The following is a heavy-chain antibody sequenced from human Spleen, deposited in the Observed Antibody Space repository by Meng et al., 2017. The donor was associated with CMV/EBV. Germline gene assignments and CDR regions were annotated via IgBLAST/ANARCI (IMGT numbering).Heavy chain of an antibody. CDR1: VYNVNDYR. D-gene: IGHD2-2*01. Sequence: SVYNVNDYRIRWVPQAPRQGLEWMGCIDPGSNYAQYAQDFHSRVVMTCDTSATTVYLELSNLRADDNAVYYCARDGPHCSIGGCYFDFWGQGSLVTVSS. CDR3: ARDGPHCSIGGCYFDF. CDR2: IDPGSNYA. J-gene: IGHJ4*02. V-gene: IGHV1-2*02.